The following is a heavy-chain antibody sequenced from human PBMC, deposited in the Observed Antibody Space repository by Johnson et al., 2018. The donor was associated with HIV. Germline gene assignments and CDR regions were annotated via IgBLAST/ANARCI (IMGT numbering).Heavy chain of an antibody. CDR2: VWYDGSNK. CDR3: TKDRTNWGYDAFDI. CDR1: GFTFSNYG. V-gene: IGHV3-33*06. Sequence: VQLVESGGGVVPPGRSLRLSCVASGFTFSNYGMHWVRQAPGKGLEWVAAVWYDGSNKYYANSVMGRFTIFRDNSENTMYLQMNRLRADDTAVYFCTKDRTNWGYDAFDIWGQGTMVAVSS. J-gene: IGHJ3*02. D-gene: IGHD7-27*01.